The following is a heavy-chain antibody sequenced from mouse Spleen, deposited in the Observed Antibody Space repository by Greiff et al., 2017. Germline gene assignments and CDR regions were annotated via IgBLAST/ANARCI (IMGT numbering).Heavy chain of an antibody. V-gene: IGHV1S81*02. Sequence: VQLQQPGAELVKPGASVKLSCKASGYTFTSYWMHWVKQRPGQGLEWIGEINPCNGRTNYNEKFKSKATLTVDTSSSTAYMQLSSLTSEDSAVYYCARSRMIKRAGFAYWGQGTLVTVSA. CDR2: INPCNGRT. J-gene: IGHJ3*01. CDR1: GYTFTSYW. D-gene: IGHD2-4*01. CDR3: ARSRMIKRAGFAY.